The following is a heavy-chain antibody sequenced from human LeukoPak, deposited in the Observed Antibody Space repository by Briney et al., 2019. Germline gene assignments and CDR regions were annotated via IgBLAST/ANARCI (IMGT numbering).Heavy chain of an antibody. CDR2: INRDGSST. V-gene: IGHV3-74*01. Sequence: GGSLRLSCAASGFTFSRYRMHWVRQVPGKGLVWVSRINRDGSSTNYADSVKGRFTISRDNAKNTVDLQTDSLRAEDTAVYYCAREGENDYSNYGRFDPWGQGTLVTVSS. CDR1: GFTFSRYR. CDR3: AREGENDYSNYGRFDP. J-gene: IGHJ5*02. D-gene: IGHD4-11*01.